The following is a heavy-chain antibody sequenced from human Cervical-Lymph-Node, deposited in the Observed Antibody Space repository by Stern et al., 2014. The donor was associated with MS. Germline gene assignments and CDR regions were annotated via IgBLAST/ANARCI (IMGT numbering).Heavy chain of an antibody. CDR1: GFIFSKAW. J-gene: IGHJ5*02. V-gene: IGHV3-15*01. CDR2: IKPRTDGATT. Sequence: VQLVESGGGLVKPGGSLRLSCAASGFIFSKAWMTWVRQAPGKGLALVGRIKPRTDGATTNYSTPVQGRFTISRDDSKDTLFLHMNSLKTEDTAVYYCTTDEVANFAHWGQGILVTVSS. CDR3: TTDEVANFAH.